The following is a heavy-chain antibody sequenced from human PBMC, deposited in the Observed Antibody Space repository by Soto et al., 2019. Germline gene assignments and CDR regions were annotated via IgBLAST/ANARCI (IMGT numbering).Heavy chain of an antibody. J-gene: IGHJ4*02. Sequence: QVQLVESGGGVVQPGRSLRLSCAASGFTFSSYAMHWVRQAPGKGLEWVAVISYDGSNKYYADSVKGRFTISRDNSKNTLYLQTNGLRAEDTAVYYCARGVSSSWYYFAYWGQGTLVTVSS. CDR1: GFTFSSYA. CDR2: ISYDGSNK. D-gene: IGHD6-13*01. CDR3: ARGVSSSWYYFAY. V-gene: IGHV3-30-3*01.